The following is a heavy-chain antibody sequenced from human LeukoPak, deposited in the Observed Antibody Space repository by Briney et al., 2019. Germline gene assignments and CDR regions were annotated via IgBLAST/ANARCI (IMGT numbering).Heavy chain of an antibody. CDR3: ARVGSSGWRNYFDY. CDR2: IYYSGST. D-gene: IGHD6-19*01. CDR1: GGSISSYY. Sequence: SKTLSLTCTVSGGSISSYYWSWIRQPPGKGLEWIGYIYYSGSTNYNPSLKSRVTISVDTSKNQFSLKLSSVTAADTAVYYCARVGSSGWRNYFDYWGQGTLVTVSS. J-gene: IGHJ4*02. V-gene: IGHV4-59*01.